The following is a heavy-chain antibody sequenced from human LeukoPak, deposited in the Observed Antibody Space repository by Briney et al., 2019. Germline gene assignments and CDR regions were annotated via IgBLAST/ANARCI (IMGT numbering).Heavy chain of an antibody. CDR1: GFTVSSNY. Sequence: GSLRLSCAASGFTVSSNYMSWVRQAPGKGLEGGSGFYRGGNTYYADSVKGRFTISRDNSKNTLYLQMNSLRAEDTAVYYCARVTGPTSTVVRGVIIPAFDYWGQGTLVTVSS. CDR3: ARVTGPTSTVVRGVIIPAFDY. V-gene: IGHV3-53*01. CDR2: FYRGGNT. D-gene: IGHD3-10*01. J-gene: IGHJ4*02.